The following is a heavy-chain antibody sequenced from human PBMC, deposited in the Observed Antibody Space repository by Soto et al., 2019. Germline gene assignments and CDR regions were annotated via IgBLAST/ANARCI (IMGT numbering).Heavy chain of an antibody. Sequence: QVQLQESGPGLVKPSQTLSLTCTVSGGSISSGTYYWSWIRQHPGKGLEWIAYIHYSGDTYYSPSLRSRVTMSVDTSKNQFSVKLSSVTAADTAVYYCARAAVAYCGGDCYSPFGYWGQGTLVTVSS. V-gene: IGHV4-31*03. CDR3: ARAAVAYCGGDCYSPFGY. CDR1: GGSISSGTYY. J-gene: IGHJ4*02. D-gene: IGHD2-21*02. CDR2: IHYSGDT.